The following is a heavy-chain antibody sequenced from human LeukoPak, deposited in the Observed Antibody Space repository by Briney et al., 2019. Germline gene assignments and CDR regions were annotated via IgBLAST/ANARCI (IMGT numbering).Heavy chain of an antibody. CDR2: IYSGGST. D-gene: IGHD6-13*01. CDR1: GFTVSSNY. V-gene: IGHV3-66*02. Sequence: GGSLRLSCAASGFTVSSNYMSWVRQAPGKGLEWVSVIYSGGSTYYADSVKGRFTISRDNSKNTLYLQMNSLRAEDTAVYYCAREVAAAGLDYWGQGTLVNVSS. J-gene: IGHJ4*02. CDR3: AREVAAAGLDY.